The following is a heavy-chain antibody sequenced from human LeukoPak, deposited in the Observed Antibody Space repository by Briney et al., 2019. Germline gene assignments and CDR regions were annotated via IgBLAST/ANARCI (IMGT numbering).Heavy chain of an antibody. CDR3: AKGRGIAARPGIAGS. CDR1: GFTFSSYG. V-gene: IGHV3-33*06. D-gene: IGHD6-6*01. CDR2: IWYDGSNK. J-gene: IGHJ4*02. Sequence: GGSLRLSCAASGFTFSSYGMHWVRQAPGKGLEWVAVIWYDGSNKYYVDSVKGRFTISRDNSKNTLYLQMNSLRAEDTAVYYCAKGRGIAARPGIAGSWGQGTLVTVSS.